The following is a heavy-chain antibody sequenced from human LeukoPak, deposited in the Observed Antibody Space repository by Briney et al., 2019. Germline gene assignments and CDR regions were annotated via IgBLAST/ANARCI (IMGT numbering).Heavy chain of an antibody. Sequence: GGSLRLSCAASGFTFSSYGMSWVRQAPGKGLECVSSISGSGGSTNHADSVKGRFAISRDNSKNTLYLQMNSLRAEDTAVYYCAKVWTAYSDDYFDYWGQGTLVTVSS. CDR1: GFTFSSYG. D-gene: IGHD3/OR15-3a*01. CDR2: ISGSGGST. J-gene: IGHJ4*02. CDR3: AKVWTAYSDDYFDY. V-gene: IGHV3-23*01.